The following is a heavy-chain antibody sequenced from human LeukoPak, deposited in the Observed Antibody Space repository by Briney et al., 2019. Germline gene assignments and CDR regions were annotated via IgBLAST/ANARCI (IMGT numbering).Heavy chain of an antibody. Sequence: PSETLSLTCTVSGGSINSYYWGWVRQPAGKGLEWIGRIYPTGTTNYSPSFKSRLTMSLDTSKNQFSLKLRSVTAADTAVYYCGRQGYTASYYFVAYWSQGTLVTVSS. CDR2: IYPTGTT. J-gene: IGHJ4*02. CDR1: GGSINSYY. V-gene: IGHV4-4*07. CDR3: GRQGYTASYYFVAY. D-gene: IGHD3-10*01.